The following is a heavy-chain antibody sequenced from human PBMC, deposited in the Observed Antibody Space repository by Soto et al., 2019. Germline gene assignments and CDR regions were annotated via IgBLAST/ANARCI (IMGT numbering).Heavy chain of an antibody. Sequence: GGSLRLSCAASGFTFSNAWMSWVRQAPGKGLEWVGRIKSKTDGGTTDYAATGEGRFTISRDDSKNTLYLQMNSLKTEDTAVYYCTTDRWCTNGVCSLSGYDLFWFDPWGQGTLVTVSS. CDR3: TTDRWCTNGVCSLSGYDLFWFDP. CDR2: IKSKTDGGTT. J-gene: IGHJ5*02. CDR1: GFTFSNAW. V-gene: IGHV3-15*01. D-gene: IGHD2-8*01.